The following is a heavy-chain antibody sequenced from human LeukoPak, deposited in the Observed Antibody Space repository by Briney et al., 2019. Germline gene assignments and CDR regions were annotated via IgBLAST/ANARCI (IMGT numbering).Heavy chain of an antibody. J-gene: IGHJ4*02. CDR3: ARFSWGCSTASCYLTN. D-gene: IGHD2-2*01. V-gene: IGHV4-59*11. Sequence: SETLFLTCTVGGGSLRGHYWGWIRQPPGKGLELVGHMYYTGTTFYNPSLNSRVTITLDTSRNQFSLRLTSVIAADTAVYYCARFSWGCSTASCYLTNWGQGALVTVSS. CDR1: GGSLRGHY. CDR2: MYYTGTT.